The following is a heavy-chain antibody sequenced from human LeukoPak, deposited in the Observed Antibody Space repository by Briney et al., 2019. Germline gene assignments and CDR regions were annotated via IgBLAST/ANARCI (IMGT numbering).Heavy chain of an antibody. CDR1: GGSFSGYY. Sequence: SETLSLTCAVYGGSFSGYYWNWIRQPPGKGLEWIGEINHSGSTSYNSSLKSRVTISVDTSKNQFSLKLTSVTAADTAVYYCARRVPSGNYYYYYYYMDVWGKGTTVTISS. V-gene: IGHV4-34*01. J-gene: IGHJ6*03. D-gene: IGHD3-10*01. CDR2: INHSGST. CDR3: ARRVPSGNYYYYYYYMDV.